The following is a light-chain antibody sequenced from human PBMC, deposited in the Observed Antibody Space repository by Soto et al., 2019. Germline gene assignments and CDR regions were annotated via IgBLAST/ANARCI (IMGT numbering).Light chain of an antibody. CDR1: SSNIGAGYD. Sequence: QSVLTQPPSVSGAPGQRVTISCTGSSSNIGAGYDVNWYQQLPGTAPKLLIYGNSNRPSGVPDRFSGSKSGTSASLAITGLQAEDEADYCCHSYDSSLSGSVFGGGTKLTVL. V-gene: IGLV1-40*01. CDR3: HSYDSSLSGSV. CDR2: GNS. J-gene: IGLJ2*01.